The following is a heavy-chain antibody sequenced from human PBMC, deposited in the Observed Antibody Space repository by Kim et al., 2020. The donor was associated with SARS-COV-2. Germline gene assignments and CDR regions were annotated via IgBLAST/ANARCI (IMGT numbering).Heavy chain of an antibody. CDR1: GFTFSSYA. Sequence: GGSLRLSCAASGFTFSSYAMSWVRQAPGKGLEWVSAISGSGGSTYYADSVKGRFTISRDNSKNTLYLQMNSLRAEDTAVYYCAKDPGVGWELTIDYWGQGTLVTVSS. V-gene: IGHV3-23*01. J-gene: IGHJ4*02. CDR3: AKDPGVGWELTIDY. D-gene: IGHD1-26*01. CDR2: ISGSGGST.